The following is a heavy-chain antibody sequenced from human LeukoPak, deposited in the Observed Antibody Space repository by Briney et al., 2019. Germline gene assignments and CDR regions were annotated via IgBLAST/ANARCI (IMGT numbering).Heavy chain of an antibody. D-gene: IGHD5-24*01. CDR2: IRYDGGNK. Sequence: GGSLRLSCAASGFTFSSYGMHWVRQAPGKGLEWVAFIRYDGGNKYYADSVKGRFTISRDNSKNTLYLQMNSLRAEDTALYYCARDKGEMATTAFDYWGQGTLVTVSS. J-gene: IGHJ4*02. CDR1: GFTFSSYG. V-gene: IGHV3-30*02. CDR3: ARDKGEMATTAFDY.